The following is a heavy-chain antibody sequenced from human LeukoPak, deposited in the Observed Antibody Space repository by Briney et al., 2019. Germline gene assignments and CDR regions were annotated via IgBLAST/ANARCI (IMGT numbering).Heavy chain of an antibody. CDR2: INPNSGGT. CDR3: ARDSLYCSSTSCYLANLFDY. D-gene: IGHD2-2*01. CDR1: GYTFTGYY. Sequence: ASVKVSCKASGYTFTGYYMHWVRQAPGQGLEWMGWINPNSGGTNYAQKFQGRVTMTRDTSISTAYMELSRLRSDDTAVYYCARDSLYCSSTSCYLANLFDYWGQGTLVTVSS. J-gene: IGHJ4*02. V-gene: IGHV1-2*02.